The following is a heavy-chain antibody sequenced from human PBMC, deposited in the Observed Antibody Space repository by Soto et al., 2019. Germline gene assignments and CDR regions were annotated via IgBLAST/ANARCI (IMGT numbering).Heavy chain of an antibody. CDR2: MNPNSGNT. CDR3: ALAGGMKKCYYYGMDV. CDR1: GYTFTSYD. Sequence: ASVKVSCKASGYTFTSYDINWVRQATGQGLEWMGWMNPNSGNTGYAQKFQGRVTMTRNTSISTAYMELSSLRSEDTAVYYCALAGGMKKCYYYGMDVWGQGTTVTVSS. V-gene: IGHV1-8*01. D-gene: IGHD1-26*01. J-gene: IGHJ6*02.